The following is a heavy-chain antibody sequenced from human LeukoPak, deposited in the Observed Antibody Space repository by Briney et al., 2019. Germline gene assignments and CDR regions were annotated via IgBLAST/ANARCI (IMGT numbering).Heavy chain of an antibody. CDR2: IYSDGST. Sequence: GGSLRLSCAASGFTVSSNYMSWVRQAPGKGLEWVSVIYSDGSTYYADSVKGRFTISRDNSKNTLYLQMNSLRAEDTAVYYCARGRARDSSGYPNYWGQGTLVTVSS. CDR1: GFTVSSNY. J-gene: IGHJ4*02. D-gene: IGHD3-22*01. V-gene: IGHV3-53*01. CDR3: ARGRARDSSGYPNY.